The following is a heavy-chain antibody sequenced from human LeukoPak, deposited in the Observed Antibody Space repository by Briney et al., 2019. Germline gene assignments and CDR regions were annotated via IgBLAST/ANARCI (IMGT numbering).Heavy chain of an antibody. CDR1: GFTFDNYA. D-gene: IGHD3-10*01. CDR2: ISWNGGII. Sequence: PGGSLRLSCAASGFTFDNYAMHWVQKVPGKGLEWVSGISWNGGIIGYADSVKGRFTISRDSAKNSLYLQMNSLRVEDTALYYCAKGGLRLYFGQFHYWGQGTLVTVSS. J-gene: IGHJ4*02. V-gene: IGHV3-9*01. CDR3: AKGGLRLYFGQFHY.